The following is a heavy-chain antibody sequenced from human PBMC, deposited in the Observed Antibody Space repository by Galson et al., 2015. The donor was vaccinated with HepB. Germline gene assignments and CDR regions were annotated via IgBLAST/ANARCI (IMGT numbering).Heavy chain of an antibody. V-gene: IGHV4-39*01. CDR2: IYYSGST. CDR3: ARAYDYGGSYSKTTFDY. J-gene: IGHJ4*02. Sequence: ISSSSYYWGWIRQPPGKGLEWIGSIYYSGSTYYNPSLKSRVTISVDTSKNQFSLKLSSVTAADTAVYYCARAYDYGGSYSKTTFDYWGQGTLVTVS. CDR1: ISSSSYY. D-gene: IGHD4-23*01.